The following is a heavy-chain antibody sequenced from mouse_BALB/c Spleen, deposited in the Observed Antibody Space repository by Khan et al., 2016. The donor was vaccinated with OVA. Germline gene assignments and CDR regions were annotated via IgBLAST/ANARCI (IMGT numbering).Heavy chain of an antibody. J-gene: IGHJ2*01. CDR3: NNISGGCFDY. V-gene: IGHV1-20*02. D-gene: IGHD1-1*02. Sequence: VQLKQSGPELVRPGASVKISCTASGYSFTGYFMNWVMQSHGKSLEWIGCINPHNGETFYNQRFKDKATLTVDESSSTAHMELRSLASEDSAVFSVNNISGGCFDYWGQGTTLTVSP. CDR1: GYSFTGYF. CDR2: INPHNGET.